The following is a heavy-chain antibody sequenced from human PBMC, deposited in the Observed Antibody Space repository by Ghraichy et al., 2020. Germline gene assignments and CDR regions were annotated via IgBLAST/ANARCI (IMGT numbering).Heavy chain of an antibody. V-gene: IGHV1-2*05. CDR3: ARVLRPSTLNWFDP. Sequence: ASVKVSCKVSGDTFIGYYLHWLRQAPGLGLEWMGRINPNSGGTNYAQKFQGRVSMTRDTSSSTVYMELNSLRSDDTVVYYCARVLRPSTLNWFDPWGQGVLVTVSS. D-gene: IGHD6-6*01. CDR2: INPNSGGT. CDR1: GDTFIGYY. J-gene: IGHJ5*02.